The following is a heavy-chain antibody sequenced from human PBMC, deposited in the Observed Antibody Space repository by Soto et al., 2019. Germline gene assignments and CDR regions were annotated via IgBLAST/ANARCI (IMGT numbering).Heavy chain of an antibody. V-gene: IGHV6-1*01. CDR1: GDSVSSNSAS. Sequence: SQTLSLTCAISGDSVSSNSASWNWIRQSPSRGLEWLGRTYYRSNWHDDYAVSVKSRITINPDTSKNQFSLQLKSVTPEDTAVYYCARSHGLYSGTCFDYSGQVALVTVSS. CDR3: ARSHGLYSGTCFDY. CDR2: TYYRSNWHD. D-gene: IGHD6-13*01. J-gene: IGHJ4*02.